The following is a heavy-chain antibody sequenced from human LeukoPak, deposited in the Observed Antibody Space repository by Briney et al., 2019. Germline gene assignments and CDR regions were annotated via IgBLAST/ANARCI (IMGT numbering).Heavy chain of an antibody. V-gene: IGHV1-2*02. D-gene: IGHD5-18*01. CDR2: IDSDSGAT. J-gene: IGHJ5*02. Sequence: KVSCKASGYTFTGYYIHWVRQAPGQGLEWMGWIDSDSGATNYPQKFQGRVTMTRDTSITTAYMELRRLRSDDTAVYYCARGPFRNVETAMVASRFDPWGQGTLVTVS. CDR1: GYTFTGYY. CDR3: ARGPFRNVETAMVASRFDP.